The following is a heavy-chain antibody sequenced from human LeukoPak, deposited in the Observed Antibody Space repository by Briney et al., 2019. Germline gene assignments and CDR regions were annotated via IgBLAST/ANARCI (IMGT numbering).Heavy chain of an antibody. Sequence: SETLSLTCAVYGGSFSGYYWSWIRQPPGEGLEWIGEINHSGSTNYNPSLKSRVTISVDTSKNQFSLKLSSVTAADTAVYYCARGGPTTAPDAFDIWGQGTMVTVSS. CDR3: ARGGPTTAPDAFDI. CDR1: GGSFSGYY. J-gene: IGHJ3*02. CDR2: INHSGST. D-gene: IGHD4-4*01. V-gene: IGHV4-34*01.